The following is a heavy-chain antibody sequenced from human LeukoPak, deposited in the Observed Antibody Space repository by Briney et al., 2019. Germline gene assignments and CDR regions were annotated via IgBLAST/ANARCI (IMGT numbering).Heavy chain of an antibody. Sequence: SQTLSLTCTVSGGSISSGSYYWSWIRQPAGKGLEWIGRIYTSGSTNYNPSLKSRVTISVDTSKNQFSLKLSSVTAADTAVYYCARTQSDFWSGTYYFDYWGQGTLVTVSS. CDR3: ARTQSDFWSGTYYFDY. CDR1: GGSISSGSYY. V-gene: IGHV4-61*02. CDR2: IYTSGST. J-gene: IGHJ4*02. D-gene: IGHD3-3*01.